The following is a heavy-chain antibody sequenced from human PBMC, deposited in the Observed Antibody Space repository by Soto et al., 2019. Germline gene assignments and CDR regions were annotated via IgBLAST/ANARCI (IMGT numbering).Heavy chain of an antibody. J-gene: IGHJ4*02. CDR1: GYTLTELS. CDR2: FDPEDGET. CDR3: ATDGPLGYCSGGSCYGPDY. V-gene: IGHV1-24*01. D-gene: IGHD2-15*01. Sequence: ASVKVSCKVSGYTLTELSMHWVRQAPGKGLEWMGGFDPEDGETIYAQKFQGRVTMTEDTSTDTAYMELSSLRSEDTAVYYCATDGPLGYCSGGSCYGPDYWGQGTLVTVSS.